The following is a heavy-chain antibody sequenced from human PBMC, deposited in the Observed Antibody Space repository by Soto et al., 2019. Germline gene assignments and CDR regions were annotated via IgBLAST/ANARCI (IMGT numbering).Heavy chain of an antibody. J-gene: IGHJ4*02. CDR3: TYYYGSGSYQPPFDY. Sequence: GESLKISCAASGFTFSNAWMNWVRQAPGKGLEWVGRIKSKTDGGTTDYAAPVKGRFTISRDDSKNTLYLQMNSLKTEDTAVYYCTYYYGSGSYQPPFDYWGQGTLVTVSS. D-gene: IGHD3-10*01. CDR1: GFTFSNAW. V-gene: IGHV3-15*07. CDR2: IKSKTDGGTT.